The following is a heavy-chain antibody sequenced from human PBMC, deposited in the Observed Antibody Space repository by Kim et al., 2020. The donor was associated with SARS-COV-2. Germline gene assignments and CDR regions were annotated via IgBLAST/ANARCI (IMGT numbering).Heavy chain of an antibody. Sequence: SVKVSCKASGFTFSRSVMQWVRQARGQRPEWIGWIVVGSGNTNYAQHFQERVTITRDMSTSTAYMEMSSLRSEDTAVYYCAASRAYYDSSGPHYYYGMDVWGQGTTVTVSS. CDR2: IVVGSGNT. CDR3: AASRAYYDSSGPHYYYGMDV. V-gene: IGHV1-58*02. D-gene: IGHD3-22*01. CDR1: GFTFSRSV. J-gene: IGHJ6*02.